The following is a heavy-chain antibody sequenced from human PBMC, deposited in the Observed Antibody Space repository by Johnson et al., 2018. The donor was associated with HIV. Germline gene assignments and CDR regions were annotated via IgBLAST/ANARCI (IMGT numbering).Heavy chain of an antibody. CDR2: ISYEGSTK. J-gene: IGHJ3*02. V-gene: IGHV3-30*19. D-gene: IGHD4-17*01. CDR3: ARALTTDAFDI. Sequence: QVQLVESGGGVVQPGRSLRLSCAASGFTFSSYGMHWVRQAPGKGLEWVAVISYEGSTKYYADSVKGRFTISRDNSKNTLYLQMNSLRAEDTAVYYCARALTTDAFDIWGQGTMVTVSS. CDR1: GFTFSSYG.